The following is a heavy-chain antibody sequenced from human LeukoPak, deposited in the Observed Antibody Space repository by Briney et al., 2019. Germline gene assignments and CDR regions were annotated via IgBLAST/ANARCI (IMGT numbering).Heavy chain of an antibody. CDR2: IYYSGST. V-gene: IGHV4-59*01. CDR3: ARDRHSSSWYHGEFDP. CDR1: GGSISSYY. Sequence: SETLSLTCTVSGGSISSYYWSWIRRPSGKGLEWIGYIYYSGSTNYNPSLKSRVTISVDTSKNQFSLKLSSVTAADTAVYYCARDRHSSSWYHGEFDPWGQGTLVTVSS. D-gene: IGHD6-13*01. J-gene: IGHJ5*02.